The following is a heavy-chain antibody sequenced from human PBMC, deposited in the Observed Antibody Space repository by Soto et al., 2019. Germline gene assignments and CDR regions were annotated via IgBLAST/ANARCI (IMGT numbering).Heavy chain of an antibody. V-gene: IGHV4-4*07. D-gene: IGHD2-2*01. J-gene: IGHJ6*02. CDR2: IYTSGST. CDR3: ARSRYCSSTSCPGDGMDV. Sequence: SETLSLTCTVSGGSISSYYGSWIRQPAGKGLEWIGRIYTSGSTNYNPSLKSRVTMSVDTSKNQFSLKLSSVTAADTAVYYCARSRYCSSTSCPGDGMDVWGQGTTVTVSS. CDR1: GGSISSYY.